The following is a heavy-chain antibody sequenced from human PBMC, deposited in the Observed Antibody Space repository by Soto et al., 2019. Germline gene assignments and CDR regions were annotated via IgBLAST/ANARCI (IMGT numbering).Heavy chain of an antibody. J-gene: IGHJ4*02. D-gene: IGHD3-22*01. V-gene: IGHV4-59*01. CDR3: AREFYYDSSGIGFDS. CDR1: GGSLSGYY. CDR2: FYSSGSP. Sequence: NLPATLSLTCTVSGGSLSGYYWTWIRQPPGKGLEWIGDFYSSGSPHHNPSLKNRVSISEDRSKNEFSLKLSSVTAADTAIYYCAREFYYDSSGIGFDSWGQGTLVTVSS.